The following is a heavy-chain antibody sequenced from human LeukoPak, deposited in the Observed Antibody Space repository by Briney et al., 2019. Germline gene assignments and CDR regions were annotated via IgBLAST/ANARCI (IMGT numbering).Heavy chain of an antibody. V-gene: IGHV3-23*01. D-gene: IGHD5-12*01. J-gene: IGHJ6*02. CDR3: AKDRTASGYALYYYYGMDV. CDR2: ISGSSGST. Sequence: GGSLRLSCAASGFTFSSYAMSWVRQAPGKGLEWVSAISGSSGSTYYADSVKGRFTISRDNSKNTLYLQMNSLRAEDTAVYYCAKDRTASGYALYYYYGMDVWGQGTTVTVSS. CDR1: GFTFSSYA.